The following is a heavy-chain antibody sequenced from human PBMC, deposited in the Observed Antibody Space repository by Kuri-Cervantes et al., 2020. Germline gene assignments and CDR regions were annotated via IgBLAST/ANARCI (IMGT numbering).Heavy chain of an antibody. V-gene: IGHV2-70*01. J-gene: IGHJ4*02. CDR3: ARSLHGDFVGYFDS. Sequence: SGPTLVNPTQTITLTCAFSGFSLSTSGMCVNWIRQPPGKALEWLALIDWAGNTYTSTSLKTRLTISKETSANQVVLTMTNMVPVDTATYYCARSLHGDFVGYFDSWGQGIVVTVSS. CDR2: IDWAGNT. D-gene: IGHD4-17*01. CDR1: GFSLSTSGMC.